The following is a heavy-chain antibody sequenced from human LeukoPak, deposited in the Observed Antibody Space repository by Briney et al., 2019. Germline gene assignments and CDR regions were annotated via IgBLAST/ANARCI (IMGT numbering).Heavy chain of an antibody. CDR1: GGTFSSYA. D-gene: IGHD3-3*01. CDR3: ARVILEWLLSSSGYMDV. CDR2: IIPIFGTA. V-gene: IGHV1-69*13. Sequence: SVKVSCKASGGTFSSYAISWVRQAPGQGLEWMGGIIPIFGTANYAQKFQGRVTITADESTSTAYMELSSLRSEDTAVYYCARVILEWLLSSSGYMDVWGKGTTVTVSS. J-gene: IGHJ6*03.